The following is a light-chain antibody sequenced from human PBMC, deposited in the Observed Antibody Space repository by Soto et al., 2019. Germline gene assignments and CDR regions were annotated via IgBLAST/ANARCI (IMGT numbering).Light chain of an antibody. V-gene: IGLV2-14*01. Sequence: QSALTQPSSVSVSPGQPLRVACLATRAVICDYNYVSWYQQHPGKVPKVIIYDVSNRPSGVSYRFSGTKSGNTASLTVSGLQAEDEADYYCCSYTRSGTLIFGTVTKVTVL. CDR3: CSYTRSGTLI. J-gene: IGLJ1*01. CDR1: RAVICDYNY. CDR2: DVS.